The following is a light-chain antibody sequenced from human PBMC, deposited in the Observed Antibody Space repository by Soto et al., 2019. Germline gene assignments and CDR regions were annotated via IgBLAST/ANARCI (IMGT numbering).Light chain of an antibody. Sequence: DVVMTQSPLSLPVTLGQPASISCSSSQSLVHSDGNTYLCWFQQRPGQSPRRLIYKVSNRDSGVPDTFSGSASGTDFTLRISRVEAEDFGVYYCMQGTHWPWTFGQGTKVEIK. CDR3: MQGTHWPWT. CDR1: QSLVHSDGNTY. J-gene: IGKJ1*01. V-gene: IGKV2-30*02. CDR2: KVS.